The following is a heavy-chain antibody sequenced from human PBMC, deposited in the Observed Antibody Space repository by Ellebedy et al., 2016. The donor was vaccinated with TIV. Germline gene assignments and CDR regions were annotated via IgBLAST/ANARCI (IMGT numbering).Heavy chain of an antibody. CDR1: GYSFTSYW. CDR2: IYPGDSDT. V-gene: IGHV5-51*01. Sequence: GESLKISCKGSGYSFTSYWIGWVRQMPGKGLEWMGIIYPGDSDTRYSPSFQGQVTISADKSISTAYLQWSSLKASDTAMYYCARPGYSSSWYETFDYWGQGTLITVSS. CDR3: ARPGYSSSWYETFDY. J-gene: IGHJ4*02. D-gene: IGHD6-13*01.